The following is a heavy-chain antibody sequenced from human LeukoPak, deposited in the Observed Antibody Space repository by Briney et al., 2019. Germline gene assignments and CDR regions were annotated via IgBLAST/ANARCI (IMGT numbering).Heavy chain of an antibody. V-gene: IGHV4-34*01. CDR3: ASSLTGYSSSRFLAY. Sequence: PSETLSLTCAVYGGSFSDYYWSWIRQPPGKGLEWIGEINHSGSTNYSPSLKSRVTISLDTSKNQFSLRVPSVTAADTAFYFCASSLTGYSSSRFLAYWGPGTLVTVSS. CDR2: INHSGST. D-gene: IGHD6-13*01. CDR1: GGSFSDYY. J-gene: IGHJ4*02.